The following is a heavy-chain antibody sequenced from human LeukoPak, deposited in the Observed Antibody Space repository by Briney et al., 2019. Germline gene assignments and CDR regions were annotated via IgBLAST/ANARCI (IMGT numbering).Heavy chain of an antibody. J-gene: IGHJ4*02. CDR1: GFTFSAYG. D-gene: IGHD1-26*01. CDR2: ISYDGTNK. CDR3: ARGPLPELLGDYFDY. V-gene: IGHV3-30*03. Sequence: PGGSLRLSCAASGFTFSAYGMHWVRQAPGKGLEWVAIISYDGTNKYYADSVKGRFTISRDNSKNTLYLQMNSLRAEDTAVYYCARGPLPELLGDYFDYWGQGTLVTVSS.